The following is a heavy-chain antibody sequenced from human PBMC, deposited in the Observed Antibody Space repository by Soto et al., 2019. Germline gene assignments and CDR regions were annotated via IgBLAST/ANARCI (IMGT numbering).Heavy chain of an antibody. CDR3: ARDNGYYYDSSGSNWFDP. D-gene: IGHD3-22*01. CDR2: INPNSGGT. Sequence: ASVKVSCKASGYTFTGYYMHWVRQAPGQGLEWMGWINPNSGGTNYAQKFQGWVTMTRDTSISTAYMELSRLRSDDTAVYYCARDNGYYYDSSGSNWFDPWGQGTLVTSPQ. CDR1: GYTFTGYY. J-gene: IGHJ5*02. V-gene: IGHV1-2*04.